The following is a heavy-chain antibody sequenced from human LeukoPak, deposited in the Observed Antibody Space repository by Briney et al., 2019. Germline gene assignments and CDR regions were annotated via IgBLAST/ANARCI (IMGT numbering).Heavy chain of an antibody. J-gene: IGHJ6*03. Sequence: ASVKVSCKASGGTFSSYAISWVRQAPGQGLEWMGGIIPIFGTANYAQKFQGRVTITTDESTSTAYMELSSLRSEDTAVYYCASGSDPSGWYLEDYYYYMDVWGKGTTVTVSS. CDR2: IIPIFGTA. V-gene: IGHV1-69*05. CDR3: ASGSDPSGWYLEDYYYYMDV. CDR1: GGTFSSYA. D-gene: IGHD6-19*01.